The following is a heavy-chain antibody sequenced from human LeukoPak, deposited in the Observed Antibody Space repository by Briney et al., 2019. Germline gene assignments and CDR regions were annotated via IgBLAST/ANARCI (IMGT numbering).Heavy chain of an antibody. J-gene: IGHJ4*02. CDR3: AKSSQLGIRLAFDY. Sequence: GGSLRLSCAASGFIFSSYGMHWVCQAPGKGLEWVAVTSHDGSYKFYGDTVKGRFTISRDNSKNTLYLQMSSLRAEDTAMYYCAKSSQLGIRLAFDYWGQGTLVTVSS. CDR2: TSHDGSYK. V-gene: IGHV3-30*18. D-gene: IGHD7-27*01. CDR1: GFIFSSYG.